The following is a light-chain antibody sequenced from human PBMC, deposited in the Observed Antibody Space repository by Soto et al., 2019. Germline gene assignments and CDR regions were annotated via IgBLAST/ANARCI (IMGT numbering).Light chain of an antibody. CDR3: TSYTTSSTHWV. CDR1: SSDVGGYNY. Sequence: QSALTQPASVSGSPGQSITISSTGTSSDVGGYNYVSWYQQHPDKAPKLMIYEVSNRPSGVSNRFSGSKSGNTASLTISGLQAEDEADYYCTSYTTSSTHWVFGGGTKVTVL. J-gene: IGLJ3*02. CDR2: EVS. V-gene: IGLV2-14*01.